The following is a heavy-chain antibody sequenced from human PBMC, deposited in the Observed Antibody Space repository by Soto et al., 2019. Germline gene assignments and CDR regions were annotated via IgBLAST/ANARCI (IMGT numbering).Heavy chain of an antibody. D-gene: IGHD6-19*01. CDR1: GFTFSSHV. CDR3: AKGASARSLLFDY. Sequence: EVQLLESGGGLVQPGGSLRLSCAVSGFTFSSHVMSWVRQAPGKGLEWVSAISGSGGSTYYADSVMGRFTISRDNSKNTLYLHMSGLRGEETAVYYCAKGASARSLLFDYWGQGTLVTVSS. CDR2: ISGSGGST. J-gene: IGHJ4*02. V-gene: IGHV3-23*01.